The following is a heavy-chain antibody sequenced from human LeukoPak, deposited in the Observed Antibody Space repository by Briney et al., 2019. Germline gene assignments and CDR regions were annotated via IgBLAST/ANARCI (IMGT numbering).Heavy chain of an antibody. D-gene: IGHD4-17*01. Sequence: SETLSLTCAVSGGSISSGGYYWSWIRQHPGKGLEWVGYIYYSGSTYYNPSLKSRVTITVDTSKNQFSLKLSSVTAAATAVYYCARLVTTVTTFEASDGMDVWGQGTTVTVSS. J-gene: IGHJ6*02. CDR3: ARLVTTVTTFEASDGMDV. CDR2: IYYSGST. CDR1: GGSISSGGYY. V-gene: IGHV4-31*11.